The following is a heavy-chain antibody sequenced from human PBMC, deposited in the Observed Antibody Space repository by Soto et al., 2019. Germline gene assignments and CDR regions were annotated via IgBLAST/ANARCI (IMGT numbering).Heavy chain of an antibody. J-gene: IGHJ4*02. CDR3: ARGVSLAWDY. CDR2: ISAYNGNT. V-gene: IGHV1-18*01. CDR1: GSSITRNC. Sequence: VSCEAYGSSITRNCLLWVRQAPGQGLEWMGWISAYNGNTNYAQKLQGRVTMTTDTSTSTAYMELRSLRSDDTAVYYCARGVSLAWDYLGQGTPVPGSS.